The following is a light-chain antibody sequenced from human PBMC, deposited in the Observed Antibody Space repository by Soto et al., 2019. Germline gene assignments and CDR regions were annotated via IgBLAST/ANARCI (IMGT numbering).Light chain of an antibody. Sequence: QSALTQPPSASGTPGQRVTISCSGTSSNIGTYTVNWYQQLPGTAPKLLIYTDYQRPSGVPDRFSGSKSGTSASLAINGLHSEDEADYYCASWDDNLNGGVFGGGTKLTV. V-gene: IGLV1-44*01. CDR2: TDY. CDR3: ASWDDNLNGGV. CDR1: SSNIGTYT. J-gene: IGLJ3*02.